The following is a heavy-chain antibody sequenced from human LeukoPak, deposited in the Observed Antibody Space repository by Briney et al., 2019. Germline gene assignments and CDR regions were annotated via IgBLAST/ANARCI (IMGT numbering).Heavy chain of an antibody. CDR3: ARVLLWFGETGYNWFDP. CDR2: ISAYNGNT. V-gene: IGHV1-18*01. D-gene: IGHD3-10*01. Sequence: ASVKVSCKASGYTFTSYGSSWVRQAPGQGLEWMGWISAYNGNTNYAQKLQGRVTMTTDTSTSTAYMELRSLRSDGTAVYYCARVLLWFGETGYNWFDPWGQGTLVTVSS. J-gene: IGHJ5*02. CDR1: GYTFTSYG.